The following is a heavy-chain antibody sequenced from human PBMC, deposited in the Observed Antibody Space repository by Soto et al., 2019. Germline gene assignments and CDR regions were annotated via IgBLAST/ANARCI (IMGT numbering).Heavy chain of an antibody. V-gene: IGHV3-30-3*01. CDR2: ISYDENNK. J-gene: IGHJ3*02. CDR3: ARGGGDCSSTRCYSSAVAAFDI. Sequence: GGSLRLSCAASGFTFRSYPMHWVRQAPGKGLEWVAVISYDENNKSFADSVKGRFTISRDNSQNTLYLQMKSLRDEDTAVYYCARGGGDCSSTRCYSSAVAAFDIWGQGTMVTVSS. D-gene: IGHD2-2*01. CDR1: GFTFRSYP.